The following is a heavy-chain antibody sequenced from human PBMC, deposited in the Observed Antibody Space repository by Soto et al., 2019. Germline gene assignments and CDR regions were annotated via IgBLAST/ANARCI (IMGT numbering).Heavy chain of an antibody. CDR2: IYYSGST. CDR3: ARLFFKGGDYVSIYYYGMDV. J-gene: IGHJ6*02. D-gene: IGHD4-17*01. Sequence: PSETLSLTCTVSGGPISSYYWSWIRQPPGKGLEWIGYIYYSGSTNYNPSLKSRVTISVDTSKNQFSLKLSSVTAADTAVYYCARLFFKGGDYVSIYYYGMDVWGQGTTVTVSS. V-gene: IGHV4-59*08. CDR1: GGPISSYY.